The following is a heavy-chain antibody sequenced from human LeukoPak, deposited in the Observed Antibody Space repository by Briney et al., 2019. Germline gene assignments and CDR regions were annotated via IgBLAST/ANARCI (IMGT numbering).Heavy chain of an antibody. D-gene: IGHD6-19*01. CDR2: IIPIFGTA. V-gene: IGHV1-69*13. Sequence: SVKVSCKASGGTFSSYAISWVRQAPRQGLEWMGGIIPIFGTANYAQKFQGRATITADESTSTAYMELSSLRSEDTAVHYCARAQAVAGTDAFDIWGQGTMVTVSS. CDR1: GGTFSSYA. J-gene: IGHJ3*02. CDR3: ARAQAVAGTDAFDI.